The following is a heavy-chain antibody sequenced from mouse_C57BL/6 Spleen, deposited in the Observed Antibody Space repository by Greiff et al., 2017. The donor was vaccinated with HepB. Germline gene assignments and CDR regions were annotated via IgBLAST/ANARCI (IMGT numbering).Heavy chain of an antibody. CDR1: GFTFSDYG. CDR3: ARGDYDEGFDY. CDR2: ISSGSSTI. J-gene: IGHJ2*01. D-gene: IGHD2-4*01. V-gene: IGHV5-17*01. Sequence: EVKLMESGGGLVKPGGSLKLSCAASGFTFSDYGMHWVRQAPEKGLEWVAYISSGSSTIYYADTVKGRFTISRDNAKNTLFLQMTSLRSEDTAMYYCARGDYDEGFDYWGQGTTLTVSS.